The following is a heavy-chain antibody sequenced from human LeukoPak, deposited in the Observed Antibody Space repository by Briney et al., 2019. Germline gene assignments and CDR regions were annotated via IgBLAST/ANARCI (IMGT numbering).Heavy chain of an antibody. CDR1: GNTFTSFH. CDR3: ARGPIADGMDY. CDR2: IKVYGDTT. J-gene: IGHJ4*02. Sequence: GASVKVSCKASGNTFTSFHIHWVRQAPGQGLEYMGIIKVYGDTTIYAQRFQGRITMTRDTSTSTVYMELSSLNSEDTAVYYCARGPIADGMDYWGQGTLVTVSS. V-gene: IGHV1-46*01. D-gene: IGHD6-13*01.